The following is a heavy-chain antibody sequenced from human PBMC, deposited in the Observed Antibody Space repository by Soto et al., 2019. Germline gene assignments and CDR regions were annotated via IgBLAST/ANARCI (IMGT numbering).Heavy chain of an antibody. CDR1: GLPFSSQA. Sequence: PGGSLRLSCAASGLPFSSQAVSWVRQAPGKGLEWVSGISDSGGSTYYADSVKGRVTISRDNSKNTLYLQMNSLRTEDTAVYYCAKSEYGESSGRDAFDIWGQGTMVTVSS. D-gene: IGHD6-19*01. CDR3: AKSEYGESSGRDAFDI. J-gene: IGHJ3*02. V-gene: IGHV3-23*01. CDR2: ISDSGGST.